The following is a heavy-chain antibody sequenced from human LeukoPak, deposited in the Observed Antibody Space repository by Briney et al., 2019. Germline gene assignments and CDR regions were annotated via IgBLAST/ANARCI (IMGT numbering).Heavy chain of an antibody. V-gene: IGHV3-33*01. CDR3: ARDSGVIAPDLDY. J-gene: IGHJ4*02. CDR2: IWYDGSKQ. CDR1: GYTFRSHG. D-gene: IGHD2/OR15-2a*01. Sequence: GTSLRLSCVAPGYTFRSHGMHWVRQAPGKGLEWVAVIWYDGSKQYYADSVKGRFTISRDDFKNTLYLQMNSLRGEDTALYYCARDSGVIAPDLDYWGQGTLVTVSS.